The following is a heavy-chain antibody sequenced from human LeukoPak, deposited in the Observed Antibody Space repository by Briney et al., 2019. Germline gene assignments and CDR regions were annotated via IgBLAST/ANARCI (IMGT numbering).Heavy chain of an antibody. CDR1: GFIFRHYG. CDR2: INQDGSAE. V-gene: IGHV3-7*04. CDR3: ARDTSRNDLDY. Sequence: GGPLRLSCAASGFIFRHYGMHWVRQAPGKGLEWVANINQDGSAEYYVDSVKGRFTISRDNAKNSLYLQMSSLRAEDTAVYYCARDTSRNDLDYWGQGTLVTVSS. D-gene: IGHD1-1*01. J-gene: IGHJ4*02.